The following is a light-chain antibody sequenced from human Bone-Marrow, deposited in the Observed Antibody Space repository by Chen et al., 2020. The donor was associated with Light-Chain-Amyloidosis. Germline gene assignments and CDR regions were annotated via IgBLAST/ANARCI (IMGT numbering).Light chain of an antibody. Sequence: SYELTQPPSDSVSPAQTAMITCSGDDLPTKYAYWYQQKPGQAPVLVIHRDTERPSGISERFSGSSSGTTATLTISGVQAEDEADYHCQSADSSGTYEVIFGGGTKLTVL. J-gene: IGLJ2*01. CDR3: QSADSSGTYEVI. V-gene: IGLV3-25*03. CDR2: RDT. CDR1: DLPTKY.